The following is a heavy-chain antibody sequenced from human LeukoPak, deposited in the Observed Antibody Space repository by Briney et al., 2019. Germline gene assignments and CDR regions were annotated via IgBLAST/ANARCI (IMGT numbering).Heavy chain of an antibody. Sequence: ASVKVSCKASGYSFTSYGITWVRQAPGQGLEWMGWINPYNGNTNYAQKLQGGVTMTTDTSTSTAYMDLRSLRSDDTAVYYCARERSGWFFSNWGQGTLVTVSS. V-gene: IGHV1-18*01. CDR3: ARERSGWFFSN. CDR2: INPYNGNT. CDR1: GYSFTSYG. D-gene: IGHD6-19*01. J-gene: IGHJ4*02.